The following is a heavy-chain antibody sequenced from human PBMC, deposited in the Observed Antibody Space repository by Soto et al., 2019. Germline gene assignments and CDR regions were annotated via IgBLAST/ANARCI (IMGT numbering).Heavy chain of an antibody. CDR3: AKVRRQLMVTSDFNY. J-gene: IGHJ4*02. Sequence: VQLVESGGGVVQPGRSLRLSCAASGFTFSDYAMHWVRQAPGKGLEWVAVVSHDGRNTHYADSVKGRFTISRDSSKNTVSLEMTSLRAEDKAVYYCAKVRRQLMVTSDFNYWGQGALVTVSS. CDR2: VSHDGRNT. D-gene: IGHD6-19*01. CDR1: GFTFSDYA. V-gene: IGHV3-30*18.